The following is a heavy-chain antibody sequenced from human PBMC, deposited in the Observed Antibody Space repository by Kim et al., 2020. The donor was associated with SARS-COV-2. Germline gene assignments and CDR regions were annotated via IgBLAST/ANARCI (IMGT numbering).Heavy chain of an antibody. CDR2: IKQDGSEK. D-gene: IGHD6-19*01. CDR3: ARDSSAWSIFDY. Sequence: GSLKISCAASGFTFSTYWMSWVRQAPGKGLEWVANIKQDGSEKYYVDSVKGRFTISRDNAKNSLYLQMNSLRAEDTAVYYCARDSSAWSIFDYWGQGTLVTVSS. J-gene: IGHJ4*02. CDR1: GFTFSTYW. V-gene: IGHV3-7*01.